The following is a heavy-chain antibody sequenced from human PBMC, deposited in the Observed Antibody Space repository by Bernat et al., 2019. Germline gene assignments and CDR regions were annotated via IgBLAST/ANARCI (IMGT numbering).Heavy chain of an antibody. V-gene: IGHV3-48*03. J-gene: IGHJ4*02. CDR3: AREMVTSGVDY. D-gene: IGHD5-18*01. CDR1: GFSFSSFE. CDR2: ISGSGSNK. Sequence: AASGFSFSSFEMNWVRQAPGKGLEWVSYISGSGSNKDYADSVKGRFTISRDHPKNSLYLQMDSLRAEDTAVYYCAREMVTSGVDYWGQGTL.